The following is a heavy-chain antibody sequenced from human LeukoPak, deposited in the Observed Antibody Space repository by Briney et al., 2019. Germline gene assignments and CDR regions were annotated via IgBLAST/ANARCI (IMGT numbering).Heavy chain of an antibody. V-gene: IGHV1-46*01. J-gene: IGHJ6*03. D-gene: IGHD5-18*01. CDR2: INPSGGST. CDR1: GYTFTSYY. Sequence: ASVKVSCKASGYTFTSYYMHWVRQAPGQGLEWMGIINPSGGSTSYAQKFQGRVTMTRDTSTSTVYMELSSLRSEDTAVYYCARVDSYGYGGYYYYYMDVWGKGTTVTVSS. CDR3: ARVDSYGYGGYYYYYMDV.